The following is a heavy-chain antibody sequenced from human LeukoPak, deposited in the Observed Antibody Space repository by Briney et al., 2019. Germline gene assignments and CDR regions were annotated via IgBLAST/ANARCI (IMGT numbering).Heavy chain of an antibody. J-gene: IGHJ4*02. D-gene: IGHD4-17*01. V-gene: IGHV4-59*12. Sequence: SETLSLTCTVSGGSINNYYWSWIRQPPGKGLEWIGYIYYRGSTNYNPSLMSRVTISLDTSNTQFSLKLNSVTAADTAVFYCARGGDYGALRYFDDGGQGSLVTVSS. CDR1: GGSINNYY. CDR2: IYYRGST. CDR3: ARGGDYGALRYFDD.